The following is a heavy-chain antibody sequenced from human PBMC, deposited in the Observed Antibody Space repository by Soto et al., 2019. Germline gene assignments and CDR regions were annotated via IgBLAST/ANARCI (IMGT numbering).Heavy chain of an antibody. CDR3: ARGRFRRTWFDP. V-gene: IGHV1-8*01. D-gene: IGHD3-16*01. CDR2: MNPDSGNT. Sequence: QVQLVQSGAEVKKPGASVKVSCKASGYTFTNYDIHWVRQAIGQGLEWMGWMNPDSGNTGQSKQFQGRVTMTRDTAMSTAYMEMSSLRSEDTAVYYCARGRFRRTWFDPWGQGTLVTVSS. CDR1: GYTFTNYD. J-gene: IGHJ5*02.